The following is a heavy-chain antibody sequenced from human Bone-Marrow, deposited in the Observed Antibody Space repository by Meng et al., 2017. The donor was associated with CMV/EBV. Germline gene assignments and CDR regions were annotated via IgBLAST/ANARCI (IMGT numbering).Heavy chain of an antibody. Sequence: ASVKVSCKASGYTFTSYGISWVRQAPGQGLEWMGWISDYNGNTNYAQKLQGRVTMTTDTSTSTAYMELRSLRSDDTAVYYCARDHVRAGSNPDAFDIWGQATMVTFSS. V-gene: IGHV1-18*01. CDR2: ISDYNGNT. J-gene: IGHJ3*02. CDR3: ARDHVRAGSNPDAFDI. CDR1: GYTFTSYG. D-gene: IGHD3-10*01.